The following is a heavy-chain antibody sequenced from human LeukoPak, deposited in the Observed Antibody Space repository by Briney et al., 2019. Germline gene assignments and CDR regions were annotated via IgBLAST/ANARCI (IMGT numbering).Heavy chain of an antibody. Sequence: GRSLRLSCAASGFTFSSYAMHWVRQAPGKGLEWVAVISYDGSNKYYADSVKGRFTISRDNSKNTLYLQMNSLRAEDTAVYYCARDYGSGEQEAFDIWGQGTMVTVSS. CDR3: ARDYGSGEQEAFDI. D-gene: IGHD3-10*01. CDR1: GFTFSSYA. CDR2: ISYDGSNK. V-gene: IGHV3-30-3*01. J-gene: IGHJ3*02.